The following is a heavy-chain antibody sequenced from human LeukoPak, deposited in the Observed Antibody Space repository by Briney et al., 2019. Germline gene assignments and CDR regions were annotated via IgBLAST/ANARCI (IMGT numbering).Heavy chain of an antibody. V-gene: IGHV4-59*01. D-gene: IGHD2-2*01. CDR1: GFTFSDYY. CDR2: IYYSGST. J-gene: IGHJ5*02. CDR3: ASSSSSSRRNWFDP. Sequence: GSLRLSCAASGFTFSDYYMSWIRQPPGKGLEWIGYIYYSGSTNYNPSLKSRVTISVDTSRNQFSLKLSSVTAADTAVYYCASSSSSSRRNWFDPWGQGTLVTVSS.